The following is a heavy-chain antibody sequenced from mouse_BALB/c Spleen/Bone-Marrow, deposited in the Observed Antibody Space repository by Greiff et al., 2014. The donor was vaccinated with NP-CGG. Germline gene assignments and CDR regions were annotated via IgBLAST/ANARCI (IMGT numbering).Heavy chain of an antibody. CDR2: INPSNGGT. CDR3: TSFAY. CDR1: GYTFTSYY. Sequence: QVQLQQSGAELVKPGASVKLSCKASGYTFTSYYMYWVKQRPGQGLEWIGEINPSNGGTNFNEKFKSKATLTVDKSSSTAYMQISSLTSEESAVYYCTSFAYWGQGTLVTVSA. J-gene: IGHJ3*01. V-gene: IGHV1S16*01.